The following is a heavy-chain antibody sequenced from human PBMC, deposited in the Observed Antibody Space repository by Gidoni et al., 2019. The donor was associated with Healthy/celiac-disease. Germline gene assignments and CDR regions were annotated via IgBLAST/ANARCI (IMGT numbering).Heavy chain of an antibody. CDR2: IYYSGST. CDR3: ASSYGSGAGAFDI. CDR1: GGSISSYY. J-gene: IGHJ3*02. V-gene: IGHV4-59*01. Sequence: QVQLQESGPGLVKPSETLSLTCTVSGGSISSYYWSWIRQPPGKGLEWIGYIYYSGSTNYNPSLKSRVTISVDTSKNQFSLKLSSVTAADTAVYYCASSYGSGAGAFDIWGQGTMVTVSS. D-gene: IGHD3-10*01.